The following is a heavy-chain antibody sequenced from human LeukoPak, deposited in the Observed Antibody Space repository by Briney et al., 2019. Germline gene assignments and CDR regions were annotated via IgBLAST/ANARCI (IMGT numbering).Heavy chain of an antibody. V-gene: IGHV3-53*01. CDR2: IYSGGST. J-gene: IGHJ4*02. CDR1: GFTVSNNY. CDR3: AKDLLVPYFDWLPFDY. D-gene: IGHD3-9*01. Sequence: GGSLRLSCAASGFTVSNNYMRWVRQAPGKGLEWVSLIYSGGSTYYADSVKDRFTISRDNSKNTLHLQMNSLRAEDTAVYYCAKDLLVPYFDWLPFDYWGQGTLVTVSS.